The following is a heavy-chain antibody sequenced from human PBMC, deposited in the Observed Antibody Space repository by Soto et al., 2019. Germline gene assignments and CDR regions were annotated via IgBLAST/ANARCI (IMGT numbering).Heavy chain of an antibody. CDR1: GGSVSSGSYY. Sequence: SETLSLTCTVSGGSVSSGSYYWSWIRQPPGKGLEWMGYIYYSGSTTYNPSPKSQVTISVVTSKDQFSLKLSSVTAADTAVYYCAREFPLDCSGGSCYGFSYFDYWGQGTLVTVSS. CDR2: IYYSGST. V-gene: IGHV4-61*01. CDR3: AREFPLDCSGGSCYGFSYFDY. J-gene: IGHJ4*02. D-gene: IGHD2-15*01.